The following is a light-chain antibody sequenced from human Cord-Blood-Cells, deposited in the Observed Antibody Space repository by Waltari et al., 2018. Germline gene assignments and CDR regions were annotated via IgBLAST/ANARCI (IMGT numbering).Light chain of an antibody. J-gene: IGLJ3*02. CDR3: SSYAGSNNLV. Sequence: QSALTQPPSASGSPGQSVTISCTGTSSHVGGYNYVSWYQQHPGKAPQLMIYEVSKRPSGVPDRFSGSKSGNTASLTVSGLQAEDEADYYCSSYAGSNNLVFGGGTKLTVL. V-gene: IGLV2-8*01. CDR1: SSHVGGYNY. CDR2: EVS.